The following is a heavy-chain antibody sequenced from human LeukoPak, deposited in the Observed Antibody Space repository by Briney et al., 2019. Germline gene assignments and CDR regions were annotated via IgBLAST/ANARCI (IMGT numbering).Heavy chain of an antibody. D-gene: IGHD2-21*02. Sequence: GGSLRLSCAASGFTFSSYWMSWVRQAPGKGLEWVANIKQDGSEKYYVDSVKGRFTISRDNSKNTLYLQMHSLRAEDTAVYYCAKDRRSSVVVTANDYWGQGTLVTVSS. CDR3: AKDRRSSVVVTANDY. CDR2: IKQDGSEK. CDR1: GFTFSSYW. J-gene: IGHJ4*02. V-gene: IGHV3-7*01.